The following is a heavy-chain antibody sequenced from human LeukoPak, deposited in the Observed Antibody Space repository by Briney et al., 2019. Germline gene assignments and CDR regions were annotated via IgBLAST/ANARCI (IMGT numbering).Heavy chain of an antibody. Sequence: GASVKVPCKASGYAFTSYYMHWVRQAPGQGLEWMGIINPSGGSTSYAQKFQGRVTMTRDTSTSTVYMELSSLRSEDTAVYYCARGGSSWSLADAFDIWGQGTMVTVSS. D-gene: IGHD6-13*01. V-gene: IGHV1-46*01. CDR3: ARGGSSWSLADAFDI. J-gene: IGHJ3*02. CDR1: GYAFTSYY. CDR2: INPSGGST.